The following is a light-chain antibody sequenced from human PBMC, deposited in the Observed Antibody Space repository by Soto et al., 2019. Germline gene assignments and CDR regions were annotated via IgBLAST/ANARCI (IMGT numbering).Light chain of an antibody. Sequence: EIVLTQSPGTLYLSPGERATLSCRASQTLSVNSLAWYQQKLGRAPRLLIYAASTRATDIPQRFTGSGSGTDFALTISSLEPEDIGIYYCQQYDGPPLSFGPGTTVEI. J-gene: IGKJ3*01. CDR3: QQYDGPPLS. CDR2: AAS. CDR1: QTLSVNS. V-gene: IGKV3-20*01.